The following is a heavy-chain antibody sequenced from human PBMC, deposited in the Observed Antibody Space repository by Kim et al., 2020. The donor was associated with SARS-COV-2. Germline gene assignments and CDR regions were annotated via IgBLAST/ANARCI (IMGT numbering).Heavy chain of an antibody. Sequence: GGSLRLSCAASGFIFSSYAMSWVRQAPGRGLEWVSAITGSGEKTWQSDSVKGRFSISRDNSENTLFLQMDSLRADDTAIYYCAKDYFPTTNTWYGGIDVWGQGTTVTVSS. V-gene: IGHV3-23*01. CDR1: GFIFSSYA. CDR3: AKDYFPTTNTWYGGIDV. D-gene: IGHD1-26*01. CDR2: ITGSGEKT. J-gene: IGHJ6*02.